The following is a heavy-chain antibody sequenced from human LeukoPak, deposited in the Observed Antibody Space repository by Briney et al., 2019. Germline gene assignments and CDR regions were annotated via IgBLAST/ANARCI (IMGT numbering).Heavy chain of an antibody. V-gene: IGHV1-46*01. CDR1: GYTFTSYY. CDR2: INPSGGST. CDR3: AREDSSSRYYYYYYMDV. J-gene: IGHJ6*03. Sequence: ASVKVSCKASGYTFTSYYMHWVRQAPGQGLEWMGIINPSGGSTSYAQKFQGRVTMTRDTSTSTVYMELSSLRSEDTAVYYCAREDSSSRYYYYYYMDVWGKGTTVTVSS. D-gene: IGHD6-6*01.